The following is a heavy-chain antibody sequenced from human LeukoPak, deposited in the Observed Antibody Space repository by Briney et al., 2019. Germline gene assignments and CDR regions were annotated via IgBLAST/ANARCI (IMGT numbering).Heavy chain of an antibody. D-gene: IGHD3-22*01. V-gene: IGHV1-8*01. CDR3: ARVLSDSSGYHTAYYFDY. CDR2: MNPNSGNT. CDR1: GYTFTSYD. J-gene: IGHJ4*02. Sequence: ASVKVSCKASGYTFTSYDINWVRQATGQGLEWMGWMNPNSGNTGYAQKFQGRVTMTRNTPISTAYMELSSLRSEDTAVYYCARVLSDSSGYHTAYYFDYWGQGTLVTVSS.